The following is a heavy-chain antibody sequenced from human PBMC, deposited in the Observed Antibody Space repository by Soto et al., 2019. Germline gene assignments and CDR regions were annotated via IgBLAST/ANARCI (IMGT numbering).Heavy chain of an antibody. CDR3: AREDYGDYGGAFDI. V-gene: IGHV4-30-2*01. J-gene: IGHJ3*02. CDR2: IYHSGST. CDR1: GGSISSGGYS. Sequence: QLQLQESGSGLVKPSQTLSLTCAVSGGSISSGGYSWSWIRQPPGKGLEWIGYIYHSGSTYYNPSRKSRVTXXVXRXXNQFSLKLSSVTAADTAVYYCAREDYGDYGGAFDIWGQGTMVTVSS. D-gene: IGHD4-17*01.